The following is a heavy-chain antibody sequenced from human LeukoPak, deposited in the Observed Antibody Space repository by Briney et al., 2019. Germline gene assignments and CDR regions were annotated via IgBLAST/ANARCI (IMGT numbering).Heavy chain of an antibody. CDR2: ISGSGGST. V-gene: IGHV3-23*01. D-gene: IGHD3-10*01. J-gene: IGHJ4*02. CDR1: GFTFSSDA. CDR3: AKGQAVRGVNYFDY. Sequence: PGGSLRLSCAASGFTFSSDAMSWVRQAPGKGLEWVSAISGSGGSTYYADSVKGRFTISRDNSKNTLYLQMNGLRAEDTAVYYCAKGQAVRGVNYFDYWGQGTLVTVSS.